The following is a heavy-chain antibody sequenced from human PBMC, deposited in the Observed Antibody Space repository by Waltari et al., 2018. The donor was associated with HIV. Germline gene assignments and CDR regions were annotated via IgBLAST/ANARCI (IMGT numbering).Heavy chain of an antibody. CDR1: GFSFRSFW. CDR2: MKHDGSEK. CDR3: SRLSYHAFDL. Sequence: EVQLVESGGDLVQPGWSLRLSCAVSGFSFRSFWMSWVRQAPGKGLEWVASMKHDGSEKYYVDSVKGRFTISRDNAKNSLFLQMDSLRAEDTALYYCSRLSYHAFDLWGQGTMVTVSS. V-gene: IGHV3-7*01. J-gene: IGHJ3*01. D-gene: IGHD3-16*02.